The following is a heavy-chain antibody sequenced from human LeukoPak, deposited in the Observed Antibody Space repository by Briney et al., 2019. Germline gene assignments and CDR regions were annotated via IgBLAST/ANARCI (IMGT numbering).Heavy chain of an antibody. CDR1: GFTFDDYA. J-gene: IGHJ4*02. D-gene: IGHD5-18*01. Sequence: GGSLRLSCAASGFTFDDYAMHWVRQAPGKGLEWVSGISWNSGSIGYADSVKGRFTISRDNAKNSLYLQMNSLRAEDTAVYYCARENIQLWQIDYWGQGTLVTVSS. CDR3: ARENIQLWQIDY. CDR2: ISWNSGSI. V-gene: IGHV3-9*01.